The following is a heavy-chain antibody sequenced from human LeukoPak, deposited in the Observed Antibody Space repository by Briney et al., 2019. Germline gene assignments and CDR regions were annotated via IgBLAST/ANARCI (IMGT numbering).Heavy chain of an antibody. CDR2: IIDVGGT. J-gene: IGHJ4*02. CDR1: GSTLMEHA. D-gene: IGHD2-15*01. V-gene: IGHV3-23*01. CDR3: AKDYCRGGNCPLPFFDS. Sequence: QPGGSLRLSCAVSGSTLMEHAWSWVRQAPGEGLEWVSGIIDVGGTYYADSVKGRFTISRDSSKNTLYLQMNNLRAEDTATYYCAKDYCRGGNCPLPFFDSWGQGTLVTVSS.